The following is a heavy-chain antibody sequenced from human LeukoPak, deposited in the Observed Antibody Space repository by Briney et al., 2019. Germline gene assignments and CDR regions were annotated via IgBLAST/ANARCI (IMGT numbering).Heavy chain of an antibody. Sequence: GGSLRLSCSASGFTFSSYAMHWVRQAPEKGLEYVSTISNYGGSTYYADSVKGRFTISRDNSKNTLYLQMSSLRAEDSAAYYCARAKDIVVVPIANYGMDVWGQGTTVTVSS. CDR2: ISNYGGST. V-gene: IGHV3-64D*06. D-gene: IGHD2-2*01. CDR3: ARAKDIVVVPIANYGMDV. CDR1: GFTFSSYA. J-gene: IGHJ6*02.